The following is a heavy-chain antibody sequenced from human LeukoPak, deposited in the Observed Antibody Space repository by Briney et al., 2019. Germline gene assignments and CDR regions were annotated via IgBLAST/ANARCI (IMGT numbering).Heavy chain of an antibody. CDR3: TIVMVTDLPWRYFDS. D-gene: IGHD2-21*02. Sequence: ASVKVSCKVSGYTLSELSLHWVRQAPGKGLEWMGGFDPEDGEKVYTQKFRGRLTMTEDTSTGTAYMELSSLRSEDTAIYYCTIVMVTDLPWRYFDSWGQGTLVTVSA. J-gene: IGHJ4*02. CDR1: GYTLSELS. V-gene: IGHV1-24*01. CDR2: FDPEDGEK.